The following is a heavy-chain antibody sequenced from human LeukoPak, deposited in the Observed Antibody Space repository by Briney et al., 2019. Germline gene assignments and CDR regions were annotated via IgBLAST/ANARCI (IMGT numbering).Heavy chain of an antibody. V-gene: IGHV3-15*01. CDR3: TTTYYTRRYLYSVDY. CDR2: ITSKTEGGTT. J-gene: IGHJ4*02. CDR1: GFTFSNAW. D-gene: IGHD2-8*01. Sequence: GGSLRLSCAASGFTFSNAWMSCVRQAPGKGLEWVGRITSKTEGGTTEYVAPVKGRFTVSRDDSKNTLYLQMNSLKTEDTAVYYCTTTYYTRRYLYSVDYWGQGTLVTVSS.